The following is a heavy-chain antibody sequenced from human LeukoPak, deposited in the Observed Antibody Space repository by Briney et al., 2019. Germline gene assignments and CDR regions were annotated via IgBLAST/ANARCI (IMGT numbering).Heavy chain of an antibody. V-gene: IGHV3-23*01. CDR1: GFTFSSYA. D-gene: IGHD3-10*01. CDR3: AKDSGYGSDFMVAFDI. CDR2: ISASGGST. J-gene: IGHJ3*02. Sequence: GGSLRLSCAGSGFTFSSYAMSWVRQAPGTGLEWVSAISASGGSTYYADSVKGRFTTSRDNSQNTLYLQMNSLRAEDTAVYYCAKDSGYGSDFMVAFDIWGQGTMVTVSS.